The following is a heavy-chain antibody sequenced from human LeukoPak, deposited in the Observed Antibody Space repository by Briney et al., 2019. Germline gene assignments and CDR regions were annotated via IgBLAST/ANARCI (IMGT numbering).Heavy chain of an antibody. CDR1: GGSISDYY. J-gene: IGHJ4*02. Sequence: PSETLSLTCTVSGGSISDYYWTWIRQPPGKGLEWIAYIHSSGSTNYNPSLKSRVIISVDTSRSQLSLKLSSVTAADTAVYYCARIEGDNSLDYWGQGTLVTVFS. V-gene: IGHV4-59*01. CDR3: ARIEGDNSLDY. CDR2: IHSSGST. D-gene: IGHD3-16*01.